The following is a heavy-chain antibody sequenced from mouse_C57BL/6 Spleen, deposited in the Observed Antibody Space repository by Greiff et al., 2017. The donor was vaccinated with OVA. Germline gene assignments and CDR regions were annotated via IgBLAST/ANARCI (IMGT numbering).Heavy chain of an antibody. Sequence: VQLQQSGAELVRPGASVKLSCTASGFNIKDDYMHWVKQRPEQGLEWIGWIDPENGDTEYASKFQGKATITADTSSNTAYLQLSSLTSEDTAVYYCTTRGFFADWGQGTLVTVSA. CDR2: IDPENGDT. D-gene: IGHD3-1*01. CDR1: GFNIKDDY. J-gene: IGHJ3*01. CDR3: TTRGFFAD. V-gene: IGHV14-4*01.